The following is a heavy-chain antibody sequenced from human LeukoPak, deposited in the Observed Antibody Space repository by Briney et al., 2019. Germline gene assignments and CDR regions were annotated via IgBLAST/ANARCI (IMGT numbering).Heavy chain of an antibody. D-gene: IGHD1-26*01. Sequence: SETLSLTCAVYGGSFSGYYWSWIRQPPGKGLEWIGEINHSGSTNYNPSLKSRVTISVDTSKNQFSLKLSSVTAADTAVYYCAREWGSNYGMDVWGQGTTVTVSS. V-gene: IGHV4-34*01. J-gene: IGHJ6*02. CDR3: AREWGSNYGMDV. CDR2: INHSGST. CDR1: GGSFSGYY.